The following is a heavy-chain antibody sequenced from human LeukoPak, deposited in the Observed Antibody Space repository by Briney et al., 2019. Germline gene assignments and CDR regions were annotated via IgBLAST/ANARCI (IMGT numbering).Heavy chain of an antibody. CDR2: IYSSGSV. V-gene: IGHV4-59*08. CDR1: GGSISTYY. CDR3: ARMGGYSGYATH. Sequence: SEPLSLTCTVSGGSISTYYWSWIRQPPGKGLEWIGYIYSSGSVNYNPSLKSRVSISVDTSKNQFSLKLCSLTAADTAVYYCARMGGYSGYATHWGQGTLVTVSS. D-gene: IGHD5-12*01. J-gene: IGHJ4*02.